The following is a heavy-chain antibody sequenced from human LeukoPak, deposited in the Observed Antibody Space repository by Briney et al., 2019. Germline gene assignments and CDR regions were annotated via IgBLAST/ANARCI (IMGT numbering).Heavy chain of an antibody. CDR2: INVSPAYI. CDR3: ARDLNWGAGALDI. D-gene: IGHD7-27*01. J-gene: IGHJ3*02. Sequence: GGSLRLSCAVSGITLSNCGMSWVRQAPGKGLEWVSSINVSPAYISYADSVKGRFTISRDNAKNSLYLQMNSLRAEDTAVYFCARDLNWGAGALDIWGQGTMVTVSS. V-gene: IGHV3-21*01. CDR1: GITLSNCG.